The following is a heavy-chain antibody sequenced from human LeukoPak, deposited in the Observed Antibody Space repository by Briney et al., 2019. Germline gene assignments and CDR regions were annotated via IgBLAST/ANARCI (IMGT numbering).Heavy chain of an antibody. D-gene: IGHD6-13*01. CDR2: IIPIFGTA. CDR1: GGTFSSYA. CDR3: ASPFRGGAAAGLGY. J-gene: IGHJ4*02. Sequence: GASVKVSRKASGGTFSSYAISWVRQAPGQGLEWMGGIIPIFGTANYAQKFQGRVTITADESTSTAYMELSSLRSEDTAVYYCASPFRGGAAAGLGYWGQGTLVTVSS. V-gene: IGHV1-69*13.